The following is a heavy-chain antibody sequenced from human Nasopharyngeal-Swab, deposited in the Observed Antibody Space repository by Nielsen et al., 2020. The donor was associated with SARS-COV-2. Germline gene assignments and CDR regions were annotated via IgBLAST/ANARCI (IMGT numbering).Heavy chain of an antibody. CDR2: ISYDGSNK. D-gene: IGHD5-24*01. J-gene: IGHJ6*02. CDR1: GFTFSSYA. Sequence: GESLKISCAASGFTFSSYAMHWVRQAPGKGLEWVAVISYDGSNKYYADSVKGRFTISRDNSKNTLYLQMNSLRAEDTAVYYCAREEMATITYYYYYGMDVWGQGTTVIVSS. CDR3: AREEMATITYYYYYGMDV. V-gene: IGHV3-30-3*01.